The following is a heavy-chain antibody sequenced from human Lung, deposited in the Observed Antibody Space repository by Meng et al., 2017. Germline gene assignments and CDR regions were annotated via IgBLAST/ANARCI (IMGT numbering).Heavy chain of an antibody. CDR3: ERELRATSGSYAFDY. Sequence: ASVKVSCKASGYTFTDYNMHWVRQAPGQGLEWMGWINPNSGGTNYAQKFQGRVTMTRDTSISTAYMELNRLRSDDTAVYYWERELRATSGSYAFDYWGQGTLVTVSS. CDR1: GYTFTDYN. D-gene: IGHD1-26*01. V-gene: IGHV1-2*02. CDR2: INPNSGGT. J-gene: IGHJ4*02.